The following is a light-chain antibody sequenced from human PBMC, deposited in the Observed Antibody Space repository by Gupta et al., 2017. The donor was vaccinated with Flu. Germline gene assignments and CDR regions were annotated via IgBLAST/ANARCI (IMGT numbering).Light chain of an antibody. Sequence: VMTRSPLSLPVTPRTSASSSGSSSKSHLHSNGYNYLDWYPQKPGQSPQLLIYWGSTRASGVPDRFSGSGSGTDFTLKISRGEADDVGVYYCRQGLQTPRTFGQGTRLEIK. V-gene: IGKV2-28*01. CDR1: KSHLHSNGYNY. CDR2: WGS. J-gene: IGKJ5*01. CDR3: RQGLQTPRT.